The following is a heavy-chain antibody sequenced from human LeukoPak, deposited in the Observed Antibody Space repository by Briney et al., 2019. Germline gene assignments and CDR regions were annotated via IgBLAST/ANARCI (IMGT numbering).Heavy chain of an antibody. J-gene: IGHJ4*02. CDR1: GFTVSSNY. Sequence: SGGSLRLSCAASGFTVSSNYMSWVRQAPGKGLEWVSVIYSGGSTYYADSVKGRFTISRDNSKNTLYLQMNSLRAEDTAVYYCASHYYDSSGYYGYFDYLGQGTLVTVSS. V-gene: IGHV3-66*04. CDR3: ASHYYDSSGYYGYFDY. CDR2: IYSGGST. D-gene: IGHD3-22*01.